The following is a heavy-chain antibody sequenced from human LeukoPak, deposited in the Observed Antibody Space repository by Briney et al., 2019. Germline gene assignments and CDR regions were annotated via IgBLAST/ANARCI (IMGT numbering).Heavy chain of an antibody. CDR3: ARGGGYDGRPDY. V-gene: IGHV1-8*01. D-gene: IGHD5-12*01. J-gene: IGHJ4*02. CDR2: MNPNSGKT. Sequence: ASVKVSCKASGYTFTSYDINWVRQATGQGLEWMGWMNPNSGKTGYAQNFQGRVTMTRNTSISTAYMELSSLRSEDTAVYYCARGGGYDGRPDYWGQGTLVTVSS. CDR1: GYTFTSYD.